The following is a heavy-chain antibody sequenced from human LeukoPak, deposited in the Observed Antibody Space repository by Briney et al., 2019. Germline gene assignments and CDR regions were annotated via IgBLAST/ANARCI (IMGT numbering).Heavy chain of an antibody. CDR2: ITSSSRYT. V-gene: IGHV3-21*01. CDR1: VFTFSTYN. Sequence: GGSLRLSCAASVFTFSTYNMNWVRQAPGKGLEWVSSITSSSRYTFYADSVKGRFTISRDNSKNTLYLQMNSLRAEDTAVYYCAKDFGRWFHNSLYYFDYWGQGTLVTVSS. J-gene: IGHJ4*02. D-gene: IGHD1-1*01. CDR3: AKDFGRWFHNSLYYFDY.